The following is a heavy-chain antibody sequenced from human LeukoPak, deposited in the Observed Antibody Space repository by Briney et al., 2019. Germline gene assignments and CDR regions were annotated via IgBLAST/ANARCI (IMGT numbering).Heavy chain of an antibody. CDR2: ISYDGSNK. V-gene: IGHV3-30*18. CDR3: AKDRSGNYPEVVDY. CDR1: GFTFSNYG. D-gene: IGHD1-26*01. J-gene: IGHJ4*02. Sequence: GGSLRLSCAASGFTFSNYGMHWVRQAPGKGLEWVAVISYDGSNKYYADSVKGRFTISRDNSKNMLYLEMNSLRAEDTAVYYCAKDRSGNYPEVVDYWGQGTLATVSS.